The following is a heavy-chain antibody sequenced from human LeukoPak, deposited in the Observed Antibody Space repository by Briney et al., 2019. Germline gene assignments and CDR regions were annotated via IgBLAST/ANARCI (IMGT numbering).Heavy chain of an antibody. CDR2: TSHDGSYK. CDR1: GFTFSSYA. Sequence: GGSLRLSCAASGFTFSSYAIHWVRQAPGKGLEWVALTSHDGSYKYYADSVKGRFTISRDNSKNTLYLQMNSLRAEDTAVYYCARRAGAYSHPYDYWGQGTLVTVSS. J-gene: IGHJ4*02. D-gene: IGHD4/OR15-4a*01. V-gene: IGHV3-30*14. CDR3: ARRAGAYSHPYDY.